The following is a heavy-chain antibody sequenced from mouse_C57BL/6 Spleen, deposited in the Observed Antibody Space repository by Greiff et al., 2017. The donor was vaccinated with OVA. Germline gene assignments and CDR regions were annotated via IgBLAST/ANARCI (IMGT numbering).Heavy chain of an antibody. CDR3: ARWGWYFDV. CDR2: IHPNSGST. Sequence: QVQLQQSGAELVKPGASVKLSCKASGYTFTSYWMHWVKQRTGQGLEWIGMIHPNSGSTNYNEKFKSKATLTVDKSSSTAYMQLSSLTSEDSAVYYCARWGWYFDVWGTGTTVTVSS. J-gene: IGHJ1*03. V-gene: IGHV1-64*01. CDR1: GYTFTSYW.